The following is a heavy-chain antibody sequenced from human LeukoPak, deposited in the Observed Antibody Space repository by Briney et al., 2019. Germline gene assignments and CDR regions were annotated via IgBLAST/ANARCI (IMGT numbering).Heavy chain of an antibody. Sequence: SVKVSCKASGGTFSSYTISWVRQAPGQGLEWMGRIIPILGIANYAQKFQGRVTITADKSTSTAYMELSSLRSEDTAVYYCARVKLAINVVVPAAYMGGYYYYYYMDVWGKGTTVTVSS. D-gene: IGHD2-2*01. CDR3: ARVKLAINVVVPAAYMGGYYYYYYMDV. CDR1: GGTFSSYT. J-gene: IGHJ6*03. CDR2: IIPILGIA. V-gene: IGHV1-69*02.